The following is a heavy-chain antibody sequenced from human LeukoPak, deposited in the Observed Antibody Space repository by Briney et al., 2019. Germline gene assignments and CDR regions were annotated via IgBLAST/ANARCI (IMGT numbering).Heavy chain of an antibody. CDR1: GFTFRRHG. V-gene: IGHV3-30*18. Sequence: GRSLRLSCAASGFTFRRHGMHWVRQAPGKGLEWVAVISYDGSNKNYADSVKGRFTISRDNSKNTLYLQINSLRAEDTAVYYCAKDRSSSWSFDYWGQGTLVTVSS. J-gene: IGHJ4*02. CDR2: ISYDGSNK. D-gene: IGHD6-13*01. CDR3: AKDRSSSWSFDY.